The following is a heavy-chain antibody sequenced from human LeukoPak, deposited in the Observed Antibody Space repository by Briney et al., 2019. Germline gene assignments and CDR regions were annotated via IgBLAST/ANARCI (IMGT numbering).Heavy chain of an antibody. CDR3: AKWHERLLAFDS. CDR1: GGSISSYY. D-gene: IGHD1-1*01. J-gene: IGHJ4*02. CDR2: IYYSGST. V-gene: IGHV4-59*01. Sequence: SETLSLTCTVSGGSISSYYWSWIRQPPGKGLEWIGYIYYSGSTNYNPSLKSQVTISVDTSKNQFSLKLSSVTAADTAVYYCAKWHERLLAFDSWGQGALVTVSS.